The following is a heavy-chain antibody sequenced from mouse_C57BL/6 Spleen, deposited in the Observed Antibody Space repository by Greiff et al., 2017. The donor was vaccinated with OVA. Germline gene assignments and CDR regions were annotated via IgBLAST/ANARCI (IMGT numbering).Heavy chain of an antibody. V-gene: IGHV1-52*01. CDR3: ARENYSNYEDFDV. CDR1: GYTFTSYW. D-gene: IGHD2-5*01. J-gene: IGHJ1*03. Sequence: QVQLQQPGAELVRPGSSVKLSCKASGYTFTSYWMRWVKQRPIQGLEWIGNIDPSDSETHYNQKFKDKATLTVDKSSSTAYMQLSSLTSEDSAVYYCARENYSNYEDFDVWGTGTTVTVSS. CDR2: IDPSDSET.